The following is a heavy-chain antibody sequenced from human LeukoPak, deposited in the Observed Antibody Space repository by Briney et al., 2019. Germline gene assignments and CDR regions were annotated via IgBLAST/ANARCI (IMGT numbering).Heavy chain of an antibody. V-gene: IGHV3-33*01. D-gene: IGHD7-27*01. J-gene: IGHJ4*02. CDR3: ARDRGDPDYYFDQ. CDR1: GFTFSSYG. Sequence: PGRSLRLSCAASGFTFSSYGIHWVRQAPGKGLEWVAVVWYDGSEKYYADSVKGRFTISRDNSKNTLYLQMNSLRAKDTAIYYCARDRGDPDYYFDQWGQGTLVTVSS. CDR2: VWYDGSEK.